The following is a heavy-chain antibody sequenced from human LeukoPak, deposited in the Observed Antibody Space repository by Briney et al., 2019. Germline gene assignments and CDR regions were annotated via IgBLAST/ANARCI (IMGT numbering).Heavy chain of an antibody. CDR1: GYSISTFYY. J-gene: IGHJ6*03. Sequence: SETLSLTCTVSGYSISTFYYWGWIRQPPGKGLEWIGSIYHSGNTYYNPSLKSRVTISVDTSKNQFYLKLNSVTAADTAVYYCARVPTPGYSSSWYAYYYYMDVGGKGTTVTVPS. V-gene: IGHV4-38-2*02. CDR2: IYHSGNT. D-gene: IGHD6-13*01. CDR3: ARVPTPGYSSSWYAYYYYMDV.